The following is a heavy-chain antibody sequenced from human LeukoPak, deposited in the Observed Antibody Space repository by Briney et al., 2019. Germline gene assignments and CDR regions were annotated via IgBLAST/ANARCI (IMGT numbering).Heavy chain of an antibody. CDR2: IYPGDSYT. J-gene: IGHJ4*02. V-gene: IGHV5-51*01. D-gene: IGHD3-22*01. CDR3: AREPDSSGYSFHY. CDR1: GYSFTSYW. Sequence: GGALKISWKGSGYSFTSYWIGWVRQLPGKGLEWMGVIYPGDSYTRYSPSVQGQVTISVDKSITTAYLHWSSLTTSHTATSYCAREPDSSGYSFHYWRQGPLVTVSS.